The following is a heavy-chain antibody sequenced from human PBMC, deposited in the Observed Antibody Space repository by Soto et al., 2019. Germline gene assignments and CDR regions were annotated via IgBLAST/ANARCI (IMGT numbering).Heavy chain of an antibody. D-gene: IGHD3-3*01. V-gene: IGHV4-59*01. CDR2: IYYTGST. Sequence: SETLSLTCTVSGVSISSYYWSWIRQPPGKGLEWIGYIYYTGSTNYTTSLTRRPTISVDTSKNHFSLKLSSVTAADPAVHYCATLLTIFGVVTKYSYDYWGQGTLVTVSS. CDR3: ATLLTIFGVVTKYSYDY. J-gene: IGHJ4*02. CDR1: GVSISSYY.